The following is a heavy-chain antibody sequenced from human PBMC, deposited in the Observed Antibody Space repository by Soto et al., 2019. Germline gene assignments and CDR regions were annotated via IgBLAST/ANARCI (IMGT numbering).Heavy chain of an antibody. J-gene: IGHJ5*02. V-gene: IGHV4-61*08. CDR1: GAALSSGGYF. Sequence: QVTLQQSGPGLVKPSETLSLTCTVYGAALSSGGYFYTWVRQPPGKGLEWLGYIYYSGGTNYNPSLKIRVTISLDKSKSQFSLILISVTAADTAVYDCTIYYSDDNYFDPWGHVTLVTVSS. CDR3: TIYYSDDNYFDP. D-gene: IGHD3-10*01. CDR2: IYYSGGT.